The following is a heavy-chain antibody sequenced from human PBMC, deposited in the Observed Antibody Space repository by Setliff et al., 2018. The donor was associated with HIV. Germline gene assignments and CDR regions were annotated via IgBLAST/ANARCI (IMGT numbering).Heavy chain of an antibody. Sequence: PSETLSLTCTVSGDSISSSIYYWGWVRQPPGKGLEWIGGIYCTGSPFYNPSLKSRVTISVDTSNNQFSLKLSSVTAADTAVYYCARGGGTSSPIDYHYYIDVWGKGTTVTVSS. CDR3: ARGGGTSSPIDYHYYIDV. D-gene: IGHD6-6*01. J-gene: IGHJ6*03. CDR1: GDSISSSIYY. CDR2: IYCTGSP. V-gene: IGHV4-39*01.